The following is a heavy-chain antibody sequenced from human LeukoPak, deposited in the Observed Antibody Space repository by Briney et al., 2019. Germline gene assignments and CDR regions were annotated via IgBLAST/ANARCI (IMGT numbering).Heavy chain of an antibody. Sequence: GGPLTLLCGPSGISHRNFVMMGARHAPAGAAVCGSSLRGNDETLSADSVKGRFTLSRDDSRNTVYLQLSNLRVEDTAIYYCARASWVSDPDAVRWGQGTQVTVSS. J-gene: IGHJ4*02. CDR1: GISHRNFV. CDR2: LRGNDET. D-gene: IGHD3-10*01. CDR3: ARASWVSDPDAVR. V-gene: IGHV3-23*01.